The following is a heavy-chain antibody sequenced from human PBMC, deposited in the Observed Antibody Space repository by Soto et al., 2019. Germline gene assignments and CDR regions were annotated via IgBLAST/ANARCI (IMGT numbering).Heavy chain of an antibody. Sequence: PGGSLRLSCAASGFAFSSYGMHWVRQAPGKGLEWVAVISYDGSNKYYTDSVKGRFTISRDNSKNTLYLQMNSLRAEDTAVYYCAKDRSSGYLYYFDYWGQGTLVTVSS. CDR1: GFAFSSYG. J-gene: IGHJ4*02. D-gene: IGHD3-22*01. CDR2: ISYDGSNK. CDR3: AKDRSSGYLYYFDY. V-gene: IGHV3-30*18.